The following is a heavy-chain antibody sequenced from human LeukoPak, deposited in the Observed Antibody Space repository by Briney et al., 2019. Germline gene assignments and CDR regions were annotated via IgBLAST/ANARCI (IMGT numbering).Heavy chain of an antibody. CDR1: GFTFSSYS. V-gene: IGHV3-21*01. CDR3: ARSSLKVGAFDFDY. D-gene: IGHD1-26*01. J-gene: IGHJ4*02. CDR2: ISSSSSYI. Sequence: GSLRLSCAGSGFTFSSYSMIWVRQAPGKGLQWVSSISSSSSYIYYADSVKGRFTISRDNAKNSLYLQMNSLRAEDTAVYYCARSSLKVGAFDFDYWGQGTLVTVSS.